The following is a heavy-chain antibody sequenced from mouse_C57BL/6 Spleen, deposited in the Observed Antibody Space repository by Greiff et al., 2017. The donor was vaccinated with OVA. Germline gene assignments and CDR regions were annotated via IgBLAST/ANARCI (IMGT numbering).Heavy chain of an antibody. CDR1: GYSITSGYY. CDR2: ISYDGSN. CDR3: AREGYYGSSPFAY. Sequence: DVKLQESGPGLVKPSQSLSLTCSVTGYSITSGYYWNWIRQFPGNKLQWMGYISYDGSNNYNPPLKNRISITRDTSKNQFFLKLNSVTTEDTATYYCAREGYYGSSPFAYWGQGTLVTVSA. V-gene: IGHV3-6*01. J-gene: IGHJ3*01. D-gene: IGHD1-1*01.